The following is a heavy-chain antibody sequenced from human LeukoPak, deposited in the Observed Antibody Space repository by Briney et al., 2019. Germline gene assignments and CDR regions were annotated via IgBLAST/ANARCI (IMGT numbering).Heavy chain of an antibody. CDR2: ISAGGDFV. D-gene: IGHD3-9*01. Sequence: PGGSLRLSCAASGFPFSTHSLNWVRQAPGKGLEWVSSISAGGDFVYYADSVKGRFTISRDNAKNSLYLQMNSLRAEDTAVYYCASTIHYDILTGYYLAPEHYFDYWGQGTLVTVSS. CDR3: ASTIHYDILTGYYLAPEHYFDY. V-gene: IGHV3-21*04. J-gene: IGHJ4*02. CDR1: GFPFSTHS.